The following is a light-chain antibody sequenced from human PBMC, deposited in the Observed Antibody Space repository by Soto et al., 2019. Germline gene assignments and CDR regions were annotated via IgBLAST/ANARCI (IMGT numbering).Light chain of an antibody. V-gene: IGKV3-15*01. J-gene: IGKJ1*01. CDR3: QQHDSWPRT. CDR1: ESVRSS. CDR2: GAS. Sequence: EVVMTRSPATLSVSPGERASLSCRASESVRSSLAWYHQRPGQAPRLLIHGASTRATGVPAKVSGSGSGTEFTLTISSLQSEDFAVYYCQQHDSWPRTFG.